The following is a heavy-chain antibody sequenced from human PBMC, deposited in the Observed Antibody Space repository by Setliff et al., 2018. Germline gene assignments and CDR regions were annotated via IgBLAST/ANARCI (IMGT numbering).Heavy chain of an antibody. CDR3: AREGVDTRSSTDYRYYMDV. Sequence: ASVKVSCKASGGTFRSYGISWVRQAPGQGLEWMGGTIPSFGSTNYAQKFQDRVTIITDESTSTAYLGLSSLRTEDTAVYYCAREGVDTRSSTDYRYYMDVWGKGTTVTVSS. CDR2: TIPSFGST. D-gene: IGHD5-18*01. V-gene: IGHV1-69*05. CDR1: GGTFRSYG. J-gene: IGHJ6*03.